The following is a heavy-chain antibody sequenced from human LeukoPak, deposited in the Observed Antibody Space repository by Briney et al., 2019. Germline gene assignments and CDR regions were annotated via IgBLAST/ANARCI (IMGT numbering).Heavy chain of an antibody. CDR1: GYTFTSYG. D-gene: IGHD1-7*01. V-gene: IGHV1-18*01. CDR2: ISAYNGNT. Sequence: ASVKVSCKASGYTFTSYGISWVRQAPGQGLEWMGWISAYNGNTNYAQKLQGRVTMTTDTSTSTAYMELRSLRSDDTAVYYCARVVLRTGTTGGGNWFDPWGQGTLVTVSS. J-gene: IGHJ5*02. CDR3: ARVVLRTGTTGGGNWFDP.